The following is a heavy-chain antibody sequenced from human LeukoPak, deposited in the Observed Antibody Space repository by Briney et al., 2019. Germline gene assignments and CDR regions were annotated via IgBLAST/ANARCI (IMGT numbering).Heavy chain of an antibody. CDR2: IYTSGRT. V-gene: IGHV4-4*07. Sequence: PSETLSLTCPVSGGSTSSYYWSWIRQPAGKGLEWIGRIYTSGRTNYNPSLKSRVTMSVDTSKNQFSLKLSSVTAADTAVYYCARVSDSYYDSSGYYYFDYWGQGTLVTVSS. CDR3: ARVSDSYYDSSGYYYFDY. D-gene: IGHD3-22*01. J-gene: IGHJ4*02. CDR1: GGSTSSYY.